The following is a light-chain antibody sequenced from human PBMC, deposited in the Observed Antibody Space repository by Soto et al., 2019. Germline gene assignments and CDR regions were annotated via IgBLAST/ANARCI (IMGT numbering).Light chain of an antibody. V-gene: IGKV1-17*01. CDR3: LQNNSYPVT. CDR1: QGIRHD. CDR2: SAS. J-gene: IGKJ1*01. Sequence: SQMTKYPSSLSASVGDRVTITCRASQGIRHDLGWYQQKPGKAPKRLIYSASSLQSGVPSRFSGSGSGTEFTLTISSLQPEDFATYYCLQNNSYPVTFGQGTKVDI.